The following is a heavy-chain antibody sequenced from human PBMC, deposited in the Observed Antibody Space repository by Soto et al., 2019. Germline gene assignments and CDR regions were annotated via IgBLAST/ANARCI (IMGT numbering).Heavy chain of an antibody. CDR3: AKVLGYSGYDSYYFYGMDV. D-gene: IGHD5-12*01. CDR2: ISGSGGST. J-gene: IGHJ6*02. V-gene: IGHV3-23*01. Sequence: GGSLRLSCTASGFNFISYAMSWVRQAPGKGLEWVSAISGSGGSTYYADSVKGRFTISRDNSKNTLYLQMNSLRAEDTAVYYCAKVLGYSGYDSYYFYGMDVWGQGTTVTVSS. CDR1: GFNFISYA.